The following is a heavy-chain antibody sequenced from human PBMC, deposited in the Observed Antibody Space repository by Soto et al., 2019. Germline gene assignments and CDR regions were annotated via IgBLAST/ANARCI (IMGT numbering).Heavy chain of an antibody. D-gene: IGHD6-19*01. J-gene: IGHJ4*02. CDR2: IYYSGST. CDR1: GGSISSYY. CDR3: ARVGSGWSVFDY. Sequence: QVQLQESGPGLVKPSETLSLTCTVSGGSISSYYWSWIRQPPGKGLEWIGYIYYSGSTNYNPSLKSRVTISVDTSKNQFSLKLRSVTAADTAVYYCARVGSGWSVFDYWGQGTLVTVSS. V-gene: IGHV4-59*01.